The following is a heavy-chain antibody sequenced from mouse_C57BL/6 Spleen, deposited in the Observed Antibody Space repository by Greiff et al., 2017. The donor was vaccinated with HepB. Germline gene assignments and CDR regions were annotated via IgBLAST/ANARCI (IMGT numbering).Heavy chain of an antibody. CDR1: GYTFTSYW. V-gene: IGHV1-50*01. D-gene: IGHD2-1*01. CDR3: ARLDGNPYYAMDY. Sequence: QVQLKQPGAELVKPGASVKLSCKASGYTFTSYWMQWVKQRPGQGLEWIGEIDPSDSYTNYNQKFKGKATLTVDTSSSTAYMQLSSLTSEDSAVYYCARLDGNPYYAMDYWGQGTSVTVSS. CDR2: IDPSDSYT. J-gene: IGHJ4*01.